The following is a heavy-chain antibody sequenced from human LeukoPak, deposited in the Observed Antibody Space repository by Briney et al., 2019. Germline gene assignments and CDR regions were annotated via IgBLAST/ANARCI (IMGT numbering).Heavy chain of an antibody. CDR1: GFTVSSNY. CDR3: ARGYSGYDPPDY. J-gene: IGHJ4*02. D-gene: IGHD5-12*01. V-gene: IGHV3-53*01. Sequence: GGSLRLSCAASGFTVSSNYMSWVRQAPGKGLEWVSVIYSGGSTYYADSVKGRFTISRDNSKNTLYLQMNSLRAGDTAVYYCARGYSGYDPPDYWGQGTLVTVSS. CDR2: IYSGGST.